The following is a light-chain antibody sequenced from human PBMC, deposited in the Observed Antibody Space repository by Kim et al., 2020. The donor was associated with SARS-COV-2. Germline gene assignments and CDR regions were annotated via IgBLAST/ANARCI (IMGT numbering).Light chain of an antibody. CDR1: ESVKNN. CDR3: QQYNDWPLLT. CDR2: GAS. Sequence: SPGERGTLSCRASESVKNNLAWYQQRPGQAPRLLIYGASTRATDISARFSGSGSGTEFPLTIRSLQSEDLAVYYCQQYNDWPLLTFGGGTKVDIK. V-gene: IGKV3-15*01. J-gene: IGKJ4*01.